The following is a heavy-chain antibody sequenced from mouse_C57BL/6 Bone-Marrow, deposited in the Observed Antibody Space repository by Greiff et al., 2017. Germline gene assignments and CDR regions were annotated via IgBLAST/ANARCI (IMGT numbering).Heavy chain of an antibody. CDR1: GFSLTSYG. CDR2: IWSGGST. J-gene: IGHJ1*03. CDR3: AKRGGSYWYFDV. V-gene: IGHV2-4*01. Sequence: QVQLKQSGPGLVQPSQSLYITCTVSGFSLTSYGVHWVRQPPGKGLEWLGVIWSGGSTDYNAAFISRLSISKDNSKSQVFFKMNSLQADDTAIYYCAKRGGSYWYFDVWGTGTTVTVSS.